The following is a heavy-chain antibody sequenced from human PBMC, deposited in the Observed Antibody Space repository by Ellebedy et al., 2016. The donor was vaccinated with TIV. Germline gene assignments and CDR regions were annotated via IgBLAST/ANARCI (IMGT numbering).Heavy chain of an antibody. V-gene: IGHV5-51*01. CDR3: AKLGHRATPDYY. D-gene: IGHD1-14*01. CDR2: IDLCDSDT. Sequence: GESLKISCQGSAYSFINYWIVWVRQMPGRGLEWMGIIDLCDSDTRYSPSFQGQVTISADRSVTTAYLLFNSLKPSDTAVYYCAKLGHRATPDYYWGQGALVTVSS. J-gene: IGHJ4*02. CDR1: AYSFINYW.